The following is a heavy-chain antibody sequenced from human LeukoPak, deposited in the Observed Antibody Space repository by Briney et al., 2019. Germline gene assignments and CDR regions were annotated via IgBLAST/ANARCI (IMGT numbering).Heavy chain of an antibody. CDR3: ARDGYYYDSSGYYYIGYFDY. J-gene: IGHJ4*02. CDR2: IYYSGST. D-gene: IGHD3-22*01. CDR1: GGSISSYY. Sequence: PSETLSLTCTVSGGSISSYYWSWIRQPPGKGLEWIGYIYYSGSTNYNPSLKSRVTISVDTSKNQFSLKLSSVTAAVTAVYYCARDGYYYDSSGYYYIGYFDYWGQGTLVTVSS. V-gene: IGHV4-59*12.